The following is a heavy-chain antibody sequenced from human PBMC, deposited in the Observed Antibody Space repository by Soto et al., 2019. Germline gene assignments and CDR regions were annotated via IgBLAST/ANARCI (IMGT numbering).Heavy chain of an antibody. Sequence: GESLKISCQASGYNFPNYWIGWVRQMPGKGLEWMGIVYPGDSDTWYSPSFQGQVTISADKSINTAYLQWTSLKASDTALYYYASQVTADGVCWAIGYWGEGTLVTVCS. CDR2: VYPGDSDT. J-gene: IGHJ4*02. D-gene: IGHD2-8*02. CDR1: GYNFPNYW. CDR3: ASQVTADGVCWAIGY. V-gene: IGHV5-51*01.